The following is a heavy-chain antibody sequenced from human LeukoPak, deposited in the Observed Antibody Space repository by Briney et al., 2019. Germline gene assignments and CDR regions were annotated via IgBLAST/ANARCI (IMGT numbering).Heavy chain of an antibody. J-gene: IGHJ4*02. D-gene: IGHD3-22*01. Sequence: PSETLSLTCAVSGYSISSGYYWGWIRQPPGKGLEWIGYIYHSGTTYYNPSLKRRLTMSVDTSKNQFSLTLNSVTAEDTAAYYCASGNTMIVVAHWGKGILVTVSS. CDR2: IYHSGTT. CDR1: GYSISSGYY. V-gene: IGHV4-38-2*01. CDR3: ASGNTMIVVAH.